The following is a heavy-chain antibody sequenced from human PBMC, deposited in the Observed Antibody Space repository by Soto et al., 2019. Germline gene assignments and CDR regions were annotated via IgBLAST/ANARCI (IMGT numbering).Heavy chain of an antibody. Sequence: QVQLVQSGAEVKKPGSSVKVSCKASGGTFSSYAIRWVRQAPGQGLEWVGVIIPIFGTANYAQKFQGRVTITADESTSTAYMELSSLISEDTAVSYGERGPITICGVFIGGPLGYWVQGSLVTVSS. D-gene: IGHD3-3*01. V-gene: IGHV1-69*01. J-gene: IGHJ4*02. CDR3: ERGPITICGVFIGGPLGY. CDR2: IIPIFGTA. CDR1: GGTFSSYA.